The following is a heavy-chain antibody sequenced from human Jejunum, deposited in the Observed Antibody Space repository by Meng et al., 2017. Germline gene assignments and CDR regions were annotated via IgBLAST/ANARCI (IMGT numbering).Heavy chain of an antibody. J-gene: IGHJ2*01. CDR3: ARGPYYYRSGSYGPLRYFAL. D-gene: IGHD3-10*01. CDR2: IYSDGST. CDR1: GFTVSNNY. Sequence: GGSLRLSCAASGFTVSNNYMSWVRQAPGKGLECVSVIYSDGSTYFADSVKGRCSMSRDNSRNTLYFQMNSLRVADTAVYYCARGPYYYRSGSYGPLRYFALWGRGTLVTVSS. V-gene: IGHV3-66*02.